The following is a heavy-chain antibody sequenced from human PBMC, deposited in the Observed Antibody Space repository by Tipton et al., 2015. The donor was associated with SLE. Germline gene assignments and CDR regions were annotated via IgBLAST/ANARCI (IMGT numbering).Heavy chain of an antibody. CDR1: GGSFSGYY. J-gene: IGHJ3*02. D-gene: IGHD5/OR15-5a*01. CDR2: INHSGST. CDR3: AGVSRDAFEI. Sequence: TLSLTCAVYGGSFSGYYWSWIRQPPGKGLEWIGEINHSGSTNYNPSLKSRVTISVDTSKNQFSLKLSHVTAADTAVYYCAGVSRDAFEIWSKGTMVNVSS. V-gene: IGHV4-34*01.